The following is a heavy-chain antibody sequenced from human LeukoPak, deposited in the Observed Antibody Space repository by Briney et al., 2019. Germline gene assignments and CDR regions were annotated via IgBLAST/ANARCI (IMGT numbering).Heavy chain of an antibody. V-gene: IGHV3-23*01. D-gene: IGHD3-10*01. Sequence: GGSLRLSCAASGFTFSSYAMSWVRQAPGKGLEWVSAISGSGGSTYYADSVKGRFTISRDKSKNTLYLQMNSLRAEDTAIYYCAKEYDSGGYGAYFDYWGQGTLVTVSS. CDR1: GFTFSSYA. J-gene: IGHJ4*02. CDR3: AKEYDSGGYGAYFDY. CDR2: ISGSGGST.